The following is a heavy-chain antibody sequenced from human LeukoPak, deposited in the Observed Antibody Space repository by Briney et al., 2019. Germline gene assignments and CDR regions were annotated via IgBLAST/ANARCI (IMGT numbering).Heavy chain of an antibody. CDR3: ARKGHDYLSAVYFQH. CDR1: GFTFSSYA. V-gene: IGHV3-23*01. D-gene: IGHD4-11*01. J-gene: IGHJ1*01. CDR2: ISGSGGST. Sequence: GGSLRLSCAASGFTFSSYAMSWVRQAPGKGLEWVSAISGSGGSTYYADSVKGRFTISRDNSKNTLYLQMNSLRAEDTAVYYCARKGHDYLSAVYFQHWGQGTLVTVSS.